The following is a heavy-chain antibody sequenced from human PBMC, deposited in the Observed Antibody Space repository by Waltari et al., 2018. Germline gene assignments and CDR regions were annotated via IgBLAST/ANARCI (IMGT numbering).Heavy chain of an antibody. D-gene: IGHD6-19*01. CDR2: IIPIFGTA. CDR3: ARDLRQWLVPRYNWFDP. J-gene: IGHJ5*02. Sequence: QVQLVQSGAEVKKPGSSVKVSCKASGGTFSSYAISWVRQAPGQGLEWMGGIIPIFGTANDAQKCQGRVTITADESTSTAYMELSSLRSEDTAVYYCARDLRQWLVPRYNWFDPWGQGTLVTVSS. V-gene: IGHV1-69*13. CDR1: GGTFSSYA.